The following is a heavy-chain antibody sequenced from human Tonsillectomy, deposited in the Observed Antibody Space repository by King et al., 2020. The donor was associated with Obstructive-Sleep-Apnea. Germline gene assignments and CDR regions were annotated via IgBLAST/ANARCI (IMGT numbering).Heavy chain of an antibody. CDR2: ITTTGGTT. CDR1: GFTFSSYA. V-gene: IGHV3-64*01. CDR3: AGARSGNYYDY. D-gene: IGHD3-10*01. J-gene: IGHJ4*02. Sequence: VQLVESGGGLVQPGGSLRLSCAASGFTFSSYAIHWVRQAPGKGLEYVSSITTTGGTTNYANSVKGRFTISRDNSKNTLYLQMGSLRAEDMVVYYCAGARSGNYYDYWGQGTPVTVSS.